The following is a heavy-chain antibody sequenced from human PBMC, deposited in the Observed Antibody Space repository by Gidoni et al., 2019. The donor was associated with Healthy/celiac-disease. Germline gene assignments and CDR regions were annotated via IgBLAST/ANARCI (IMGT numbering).Heavy chain of an antibody. V-gene: IGHV3-30-3*01. CDR2: ISYDGSNK. D-gene: IGHD2-2*01. CDR1: GFTCSSYA. J-gene: IGHJ3*02. CDR3: ARDRWDIVVVPAAHDAFDI. Sequence: QVQLVESGGGVVQPGRSLRLSCAASGFTCSSYARPWVRPAPGKGLGWLAVISYDGSNKYYADSVKGRFTISRDNSKNTLYLQMNSLRAEDTAVYYCARDRWDIVVVPAAHDAFDIWGQGTMVTVSS.